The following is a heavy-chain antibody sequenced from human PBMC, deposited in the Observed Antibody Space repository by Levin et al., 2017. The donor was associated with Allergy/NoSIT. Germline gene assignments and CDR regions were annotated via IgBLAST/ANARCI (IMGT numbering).Heavy chain of an antibody. J-gene: IGHJ4*02. CDR3: ARASSSGSLGPLFDY. D-gene: IGHD3-10*01. CDR2: IYHSGST. CDR1: GGSISSGGYS. Sequence: SETLSLTCAVSGGSISSGGYSWSWIRQPPGKGLEWIGYIYHSGSTYYNPSLKSRVTISVDRSKNQFSLKLSSVTAADTAVYYCARASSSGSLGPLFDYWGQGTLVTVSS. V-gene: IGHV4-30-2*01.